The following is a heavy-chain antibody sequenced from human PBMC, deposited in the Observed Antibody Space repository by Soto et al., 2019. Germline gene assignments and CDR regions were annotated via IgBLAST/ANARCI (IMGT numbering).Heavy chain of an antibody. D-gene: IGHD2-15*01. V-gene: IGHV3-33*01. Sequence: QVQLVESGGGVVQPGRSLRLSCAASGLNFSSYGMHWVRQAPGKGLEWVAVIWYDGSNKYYADSVKGRFTISRDNSKNTLYLQMNSLRAEDTAVYYCAREGTYCSGGSCYPHFDYWGQGTLVTVSS. J-gene: IGHJ4*02. CDR3: AREGTYCSGGSCYPHFDY. CDR1: GLNFSSYG. CDR2: IWYDGSNK.